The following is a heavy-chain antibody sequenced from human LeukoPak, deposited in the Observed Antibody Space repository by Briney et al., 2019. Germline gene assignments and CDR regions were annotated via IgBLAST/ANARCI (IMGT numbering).Heavy chain of an antibody. CDR2: IYPGDSDT. CDR3: ARGEQQLVEYYFDY. D-gene: IGHD6-13*01. V-gene: IGHV5-51*01. CDR1: GYIFTSYW. J-gene: IGHJ4*02. Sequence: GESLKISCKGSGYIFTSYWIGWVRQMPGKGLEWMGIIYPGDSDTRYSPSFQGQVTISADKSISTAYLQRSSLKASDTAVYYCARGEQQLVEYYFDYWGQGTLVTVSS.